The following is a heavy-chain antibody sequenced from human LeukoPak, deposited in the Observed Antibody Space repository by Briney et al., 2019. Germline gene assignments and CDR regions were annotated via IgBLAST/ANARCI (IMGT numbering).Heavy chain of an antibody. CDR1: GFTFNNYA. CDR3: ARDSHTHYFDS. V-gene: IGHV3-30-3*01. Sequence: GGSLRLSCAAPGFTFNNYAMNWVRQAPGKGLEWVAALSHDGGTKYYADSVKGRFTSSRDNSRNTLYLQMNSLRAEDTAVYYCARDSHTHYFDSWGQGTLVTVSS. CDR2: LSHDGGTK. J-gene: IGHJ4*02. D-gene: IGHD2-15*01.